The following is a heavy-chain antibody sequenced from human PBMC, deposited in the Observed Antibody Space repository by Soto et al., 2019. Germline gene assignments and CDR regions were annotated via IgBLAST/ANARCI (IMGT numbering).Heavy chain of an antibody. V-gene: IGHV3-30*18. CDR1: GFTFSSYG. D-gene: IGHD6-13*01. CDR3: AKAYIAAAGSFDY. CDR2: ISYDGSNK. J-gene: IGHJ4*02. Sequence: GGSLRLSCAASGFTFSSYGMHWVRQAPGKGLEWVAVISYDGSNKYYADSVKGRFTISRDNSKNTLYLQMNSLRAEDTAVYYCAKAYIAAAGSFDYWGQGTLVTVSS.